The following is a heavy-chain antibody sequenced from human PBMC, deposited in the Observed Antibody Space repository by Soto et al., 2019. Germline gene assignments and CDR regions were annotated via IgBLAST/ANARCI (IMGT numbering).Heavy chain of an antibody. CDR2: INPNSGGT. CDR1: GYTFTGYY. J-gene: IGHJ6*02. V-gene: IGHV1-2*04. Sequence: ASVKVSCKASGYTFTGYYMHWVRQAPGQGLEWMGWINPNSGGTNYAQKFQRWVTMTRDTSISTAYMELSRLRSDDTAVYYCARDLVFGGGALGNTYYYYYGMDVWGQGTTVTVSS. D-gene: IGHD3-16*01. CDR3: ARDLVFGGGALGNTYYYYYGMDV.